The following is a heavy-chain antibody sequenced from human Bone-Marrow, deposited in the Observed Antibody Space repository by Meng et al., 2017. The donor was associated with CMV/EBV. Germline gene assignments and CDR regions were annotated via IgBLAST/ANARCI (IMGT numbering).Heavy chain of an antibody. V-gene: IGHV1-69*05. Sequence: SVKVSCKASGGTFSSYAISWVRQAPGQGLEWMGGIIPIFGTANYAQKFQGRVTITTDESTSTAYMELSSLRSEDTAVYYCASPGGSLYYYGMDVWGQGTTVTGYS. CDR2: IIPIFGTA. J-gene: IGHJ6*01. CDR3: ASPGGSLYYYGMDV. D-gene: IGHD3-16*01. CDR1: GGTFSSYA.